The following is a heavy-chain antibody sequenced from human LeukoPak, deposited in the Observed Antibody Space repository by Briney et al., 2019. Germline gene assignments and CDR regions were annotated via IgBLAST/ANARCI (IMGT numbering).Heavy chain of an antibody. D-gene: IGHD2-2*01. V-gene: IGHV3-30*04. CDR3: ARDVGYCSSTSCNDAFDI. CDR2: ISYDGSNK. J-gene: IGHJ3*02. CDR1: GFTFSSYA. Sequence: GGSLRLSCAASGFTFSSYAMHWVRQAPGKGLGWVAVISYDGSNKYYADSVKGRFTISRDNSKNTLYLQMNSLRAEDTAVYYCARDVGYCSSTSCNDAFDIWGQGTMVTVSS.